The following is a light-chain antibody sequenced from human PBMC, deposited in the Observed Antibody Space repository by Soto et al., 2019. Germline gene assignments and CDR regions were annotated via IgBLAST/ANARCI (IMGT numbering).Light chain of an antibody. CDR2: DVS. Sequence: QSARTQPASVSGAHGQVITISCTGTSSDVGGYNYVSWYQQHPGKAPKLMIYDVSNRPSGVSNRFSGSKSGNTASLTISGLQAEDEADYYSSWYTSSLYIFVTGTKVPV. V-gene: IGLV2-14*01. J-gene: IGLJ1*01. CDR1: SSDVGGYNY. CDR3: SWYTSSLYI.